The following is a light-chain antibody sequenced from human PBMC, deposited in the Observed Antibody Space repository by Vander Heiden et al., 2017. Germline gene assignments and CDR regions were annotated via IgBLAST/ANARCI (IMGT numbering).Light chain of an antibody. J-gene: IGKJ4*01. CDR3: QQRSNWPPEGT. Sequence: DIVLTQSPATLSLSPGERATISCRASQSVSSYLAWYQQKPGQAPRLLIYDASNRATGIPARFSGSGSGTDFTLTISSLEPEDFAVYYCQQRSNWPPEGTFGGGTKVEIK. V-gene: IGKV3-11*01. CDR1: QSVSSY. CDR2: DAS.